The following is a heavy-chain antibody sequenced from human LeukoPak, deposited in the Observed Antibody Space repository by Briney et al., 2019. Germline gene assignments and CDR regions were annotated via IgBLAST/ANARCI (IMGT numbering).Heavy chain of an antibody. Sequence: GGSLRLSCAASGFTFSSYSINWVRQAPGKGLEWVANIKQDGSEKYYVDSMKGRFTISRDNAKNSLYQQMNSLRAEDTAVYYCARAGYDYWGQGTLVTVSS. J-gene: IGHJ4*02. D-gene: IGHD5-12*01. CDR3: ARAGYDY. V-gene: IGHV3-7*01. CDR2: IKQDGSEK. CDR1: GFTFSSYS.